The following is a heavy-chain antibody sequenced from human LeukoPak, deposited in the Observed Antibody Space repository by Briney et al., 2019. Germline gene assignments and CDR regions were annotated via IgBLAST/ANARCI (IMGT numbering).Heavy chain of an antibody. CDR3: ARLGYYGSGSSMGFDP. CDR2: INHSGST. D-gene: IGHD3-10*01. J-gene: IGHJ5*02. V-gene: IGHV4-34*01. Sequence: SETLSLTCAVYGGSFSGYYWSWIRQPPGKGLEWIGEINHSGSTNYNPSLKSRVTISVATSKNQFSLKLSSVTAADTAVYYCARLGYYGSGSSMGFDPWGQGTLVTVYS. CDR1: GGSFSGYY.